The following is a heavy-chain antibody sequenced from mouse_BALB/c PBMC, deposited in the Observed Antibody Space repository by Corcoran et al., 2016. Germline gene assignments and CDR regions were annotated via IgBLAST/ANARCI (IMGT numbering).Heavy chain of an antibody. CDR1: GYTFTNYG. CDR3: ASWGGNYFPFAY. Sequence: QIQLVQSGPELKKPGETVKISCKASGYTFTNYGMNWVKQAPGKGLKWMGWINTYTGEPTYADDFKGRFAFSLETSASTAYLQINNLKNEDMATYFCASWGGNYFPFAYWGQGTLVTVSA. V-gene: IGHV9-1*02. CDR2: INTYTGEP. J-gene: IGHJ3*01. D-gene: IGHD2-1*01.